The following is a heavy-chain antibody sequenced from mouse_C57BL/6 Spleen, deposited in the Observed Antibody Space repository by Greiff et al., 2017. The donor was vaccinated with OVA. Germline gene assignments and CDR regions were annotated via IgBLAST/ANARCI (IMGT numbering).Heavy chain of an antibody. CDR3: ARNLYGSERDYFDY. D-gene: IGHD1-1*01. V-gene: IGHV1-81*01. CDR1: GYTFTSYG. CDR2: IYPRSGNT. J-gene: IGHJ2*01. Sequence: VQLQQSGAELARPGASVKLSCKASGYTFTSYGISWVKQRTGQGLEWIGEIYPRSGNTYYNEKFKGKATLTADKSSSTAYMELRSLTSEDSAVYFCARNLYGSERDYFDYWGQGTTLTVSS.